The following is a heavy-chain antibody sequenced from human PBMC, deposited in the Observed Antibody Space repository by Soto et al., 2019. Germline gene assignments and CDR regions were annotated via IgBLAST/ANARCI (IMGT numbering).Heavy chain of an antibody. CDR3: ARDLEGRTENWFDP. CDR1: GGTFSSYA. V-gene: IGHV1-69*05. CDR2: IIPIFGTA. J-gene: IGHJ5*02. Sequence: SVKVSCKASGGTFSSYAISWVRQAPGQGLEWMGGIIPIFGTANYAQKIQGRVTITTDESTSTAYMELSSLKSEDTAVYYCARDLEGRTENWFDPWGQGTLVTVSS.